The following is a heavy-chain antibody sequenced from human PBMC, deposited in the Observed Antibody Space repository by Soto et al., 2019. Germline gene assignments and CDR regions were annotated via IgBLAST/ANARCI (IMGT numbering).Heavy chain of an antibody. CDR3: ALRSDRSGDYYRWYFDL. D-gene: IGHD3-22*01. Sequence: QVQLVQSGAEVKKPGSSVKVSCKASGGTFSSYTISWVRQAPGQGLEWMGRIIPILGIANYAQKFQGRVTITDAKSRSTGYMEMSSLRSADTAVYYCALRSDRSGDYYRWYFDLWGRGTLVTVSS. V-gene: IGHV1-69*02. CDR1: GGTFSSYT. J-gene: IGHJ2*01. CDR2: IIPILGIA.